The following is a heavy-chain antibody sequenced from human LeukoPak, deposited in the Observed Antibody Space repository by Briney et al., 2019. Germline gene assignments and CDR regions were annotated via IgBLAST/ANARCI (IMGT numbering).Heavy chain of an antibody. J-gene: IGHJ4*02. V-gene: IGHV4-59*01. D-gene: IGHD6-19*01. CDR3: ATAKGSVAGLIDY. CDR1: GGSISSYY. CDR2: IYYSGST. Sequence: SETLSLTCTVSGGSISSYYWSWIRQPPGKGLEWIGYIYYSGSTDYNPSLKSRVTISVDTSKNQFSLKMSSMIAADTAVYYCATAKGSVAGLIDYWGQGTLVTVSS.